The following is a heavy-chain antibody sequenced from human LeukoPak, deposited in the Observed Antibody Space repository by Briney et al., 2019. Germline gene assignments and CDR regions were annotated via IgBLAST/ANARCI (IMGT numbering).Heavy chain of an antibody. D-gene: IGHD3-16*02. J-gene: IGHJ4*02. CDR3: ARDRPNMITFGGVIVSGPYYFDY. CDR1: GYTFTSYG. Sequence: ASVKVSCKASGYTFTSYGISWVRQAPGQGLEWMGWISAYNGNTNYAQKLQGRVTMTTDASTSTAYMQLRSLRADDTAVYYCARDRPNMITFGGVIVSGPYYFDYCGQGTLVTVSS. CDR2: ISAYNGNT. V-gene: IGHV1-18*01.